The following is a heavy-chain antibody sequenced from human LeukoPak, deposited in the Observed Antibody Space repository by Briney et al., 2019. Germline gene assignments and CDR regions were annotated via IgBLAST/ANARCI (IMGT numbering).Heavy chain of an antibody. CDR2: IYYSGST. J-gene: IGHJ4*02. Sequence: SETLSLTCTVSGGSFSSGSYYWSWIRQPPGKGLEWIGYIYYSGSTNYNPSLKSRVTISVNTSKNQFSLKLSSVAAADTAVYYCAIVPVESGSPFFDYWGQGTLVTVSS. CDR1: GGSFSSGSYY. V-gene: IGHV4-61*01. D-gene: IGHD5-12*01. CDR3: AIVPVESGSPFFDY.